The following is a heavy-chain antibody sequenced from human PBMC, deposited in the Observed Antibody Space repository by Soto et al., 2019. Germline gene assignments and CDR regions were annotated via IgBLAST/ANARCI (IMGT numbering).Heavy chain of an antibody. V-gene: IGHV3-30-3*01. CDR3: ARDRLAARPRYYYYGMDV. CDR2: ISYDGSNK. CDR1: GFTFSSYA. D-gene: IGHD6-6*01. J-gene: IGHJ6*02. Sequence: GGSLRLSCAASGFTFSSYAMHWVRQAPGKGLEWVAVISYDGSNKYYADSVKGRFTISRDNTKNTLYLQMNSLRAEDTAVYYCARDRLAARPRYYYYGMDVWGQGTTVTVSS.